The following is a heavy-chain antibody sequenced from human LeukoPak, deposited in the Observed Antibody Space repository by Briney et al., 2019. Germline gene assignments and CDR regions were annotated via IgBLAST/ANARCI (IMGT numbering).Heavy chain of an antibody. CDR2: IYNGVNT. CDR3: ARSRAFNSGAFDP. J-gene: IGHJ5*02. D-gene: IGHD1-26*01. CDR1: GASVSSASY. Sequence: SETLSLTCTVSGASVSSASYWTWIRQPPGKGAEWIAHIYNGVNTNYNPSLKSRVTISVDTSKNQFSLRLNSVTAADTAVYYCARSRAFNSGAFDPWGQGSLVTVSS. V-gene: IGHV4-61*01.